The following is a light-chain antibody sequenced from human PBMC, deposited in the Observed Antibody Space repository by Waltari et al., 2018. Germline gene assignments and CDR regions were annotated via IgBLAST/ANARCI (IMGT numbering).Light chain of an antibody. CDR1: QSVSSY. Sequence: EIVLTQSPPTPSLSPGERAPLSCRASQSVSSYLAWYQQKPGQAPRLLIYDASNRATGIPARFSGSGSGTDFTLTISSLEPEDFAVYYCQQRSNWPPTFGQGTRLEIK. J-gene: IGKJ5*01. V-gene: IGKV3-11*01. CDR3: QQRSNWPPT. CDR2: DAS.